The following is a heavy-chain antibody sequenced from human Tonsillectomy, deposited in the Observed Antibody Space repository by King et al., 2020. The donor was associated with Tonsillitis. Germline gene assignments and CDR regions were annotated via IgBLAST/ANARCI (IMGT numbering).Heavy chain of an antibody. J-gene: IGHJ6*02. V-gene: IGHV3-23*04. CDR1: GFTFSSFD. Sequence: VQLVESGGGLVQPGGSLRLSCAASGFTFSSFDMNWVRQAPGKGLEWVSGISGTGDITYYADSVKGRFTISRDSSKNTLSLQMNSLRVEDTATLYCARDWGFSSSSGGGSYYYGMDVWGQGTAVTVSS. D-gene: IGHD3-16*01. CDR3: ARDWGFSSSSGGGSYYYGMDV. CDR2: ISGTGDIT.